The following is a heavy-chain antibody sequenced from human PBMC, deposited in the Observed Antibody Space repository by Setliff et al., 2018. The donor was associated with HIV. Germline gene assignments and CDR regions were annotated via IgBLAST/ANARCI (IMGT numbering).Heavy chain of an antibody. CDR1: GGTFSSYA. J-gene: IGHJ4*02. Sequence: SVKVSCKASGGTFSSYAISWVRQAPGQGLEWMGGIIPIFGTANYAQKFQGRVTITADESTSTAYMELRSLRSDDTAVYYCARVPGDYGDNPIDFWGQGTLVTVSS. D-gene: IGHD4-17*01. CDR3: ARVPGDYGDNPIDF. V-gene: IGHV1-69*13. CDR2: IIPIFGTA.